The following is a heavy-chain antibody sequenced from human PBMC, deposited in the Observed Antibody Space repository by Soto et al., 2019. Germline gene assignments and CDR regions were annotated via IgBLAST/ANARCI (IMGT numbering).Heavy chain of an antibody. J-gene: IGHJ5*02. Sequence: PSETLSLTCTVSGGSISSYYWSWIRQPPGKGLEWIGYIYYSGSTNYNPSLKSRVTISVDTSKNQFSLKLSSVTAADTAVYYCAREWIQLWPDNWFDPWGQGTLVTVPS. CDR3: AREWIQLWPDNWFDP. CDR1: GGSISSYY. D-gene: IGHD5-18*01. CDR2: IYYSGST. V-gene: IGHV4-59*01.